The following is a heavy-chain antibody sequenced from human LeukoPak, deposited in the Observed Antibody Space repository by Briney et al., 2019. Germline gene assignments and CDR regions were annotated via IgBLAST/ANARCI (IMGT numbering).Heavy chain of an antibody. CDR3: ARRGIAAAGRSSRKGDNWFDP. CDR2: INHSGST. D-gene: IGHD6-13*01. J-gene: IGHJ5*02. V-gene: IGHV4-34*01. Sequence: PPETLSLTCAVYGGSFSGYYWSWIRQPPGKGLEWIGEINHSGSTNYNPSLKSRVTISVDTSKNQFSLKLGSVTAADTAVYYCARRGIAAAGRSSRKGDNWFDPWGQGTLVTVSS. CDR1: GGSFSGYY.